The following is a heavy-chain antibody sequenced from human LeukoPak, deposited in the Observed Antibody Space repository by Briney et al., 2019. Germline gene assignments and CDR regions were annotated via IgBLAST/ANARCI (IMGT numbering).Heavy chain of an antibody. CDR1: GYTFASYD. CDR3: AKSKDLIQFDP. D-gene: IGHD5-18*01. J-gene: IGHJ5*02. Sequence: ASVKVSCKASGYTFASYDINWVRQATGQGLEWMGWMNPNSGNTGYAQKFQGRVTMTRNTAINTAYMELTSLRFEDTAVYYCAKSKDLIQFDPWGQGTLVTVSS. V-gene: IGHV1-8*01. CDR2: MNPNSGNT.